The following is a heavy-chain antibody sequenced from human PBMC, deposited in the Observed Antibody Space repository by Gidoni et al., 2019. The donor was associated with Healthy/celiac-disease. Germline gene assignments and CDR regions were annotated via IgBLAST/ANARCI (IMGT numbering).Heavy chain of an antibody. CDR1: GGSISSYY. D-gene: IGHD2-15*01. CDR3: ARARHLIALFDP. V-gene: IGHV4-59*01. Sequence: QVQLQESGPGLVKPSETLSLTCTVSGGSISSYYWSWLRQPPGKGLEWIGYIYYSGSTNYNPSLKSRVTISVDTSKNQFSLKLSSVTAADTAVYYCARARHLIALFDPWGQGTLVTVSS. J-gene: IGHJ5*02. CDR2: IYYSGST.